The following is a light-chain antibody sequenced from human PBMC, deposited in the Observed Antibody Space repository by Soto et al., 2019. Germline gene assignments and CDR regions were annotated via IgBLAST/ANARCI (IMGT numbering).Light chain of an antibody. CDR3: QQYGRSPLT. Sequence: EIVLTQSPGTLSLSPGERATLSCRASQSVSSSDLAWYRQKPGQAPRLLTYGASSSATGIPDRFSGSGSGTDFTLTISRLEPEDFAVYYCQQYGRSPLTFGQGTKVEIK. CDR2: GAS. J-gene: IGKJ1*01. V-gene: IGKV3-20*01. CDR1: QSVSSSD.